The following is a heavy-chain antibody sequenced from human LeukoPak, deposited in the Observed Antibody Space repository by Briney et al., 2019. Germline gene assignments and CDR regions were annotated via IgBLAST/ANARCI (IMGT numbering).Heavy chain of an antibody. J-gene: IGHJ4*02. CDR2: IFHTGST. D-gene: IGHD1-26*01. CDR3: AREIPMRVRKWELLRGYFDY. CDR1: GASISRINW. V-gene: IGHV4-4*02. Sequence: PSGTLSLTCAVSGASISRINWWSWVRQPPGKGLEWIGEIFHTGSTNYNPSLKGRVTISLDKSKNHFSLNLTSVTAANTAVYYCAREIPMRVRKWELLRGYFDYWGQGTLVTASS.